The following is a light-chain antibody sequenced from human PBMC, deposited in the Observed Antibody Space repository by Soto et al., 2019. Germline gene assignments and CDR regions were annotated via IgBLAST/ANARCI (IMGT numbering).Light chain of an antibody. CDR2: GAS. CDR1: ENINNR. V-gene: IGKV3-15*01. J-gene: IGKJ1*01. CDR3: QQYNKWPLT. Sequence: IVMTQSPATLSVSPVERATLSCRASENINNRLAWYQQTPGQAPRLLVYGASTRATGVPARFSGSGSGTEFTLTISSLGSEDFAVYYCQQYNKWPLTFGQGTKVDIK.